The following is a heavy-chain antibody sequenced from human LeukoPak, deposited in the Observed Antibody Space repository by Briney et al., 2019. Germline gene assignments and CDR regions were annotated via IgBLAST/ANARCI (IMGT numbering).Heavy chain of an antibody. J-gene: IGHJ4*02. V-gene: IGHV3-30*02. Sequence: PGGSLRLSCAASGFTFSSYGMHWVRQAPGKGLEWVAFIRYEGSNKYYADSVKGRFTISRDNSKNTLYLQMDSLRAGDTAVYYCAKGILWFGESAFDYWGQGTLVTVSS. D-gene: IGHD3-10*01. CDR2: IRYEGSNK. CDR1: GFTFSSYG. CDR3: AKGILWFGESAFDY.